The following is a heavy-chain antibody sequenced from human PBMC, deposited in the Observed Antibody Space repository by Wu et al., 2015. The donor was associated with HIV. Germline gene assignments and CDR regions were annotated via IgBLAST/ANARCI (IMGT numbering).Heavy chain of an antibody. J-gene: IGHJ4*02. Sequence: QVQLVQSGAEVKKPGASVKVSCKSFNYTFSSYGIDWVRQAPGQGLEWMGIINPSGGSTSYAQKFQGRVTMTRDTSTSTVYMELSSLRSEDTAVYYCARTGTEGFILDYWGQGTLVTVSS. D-gene: IGHD1-1*01. CDR3: ARTGTEGFILDY. CDR1: NYTFSSYG. CDR2: INPSGGST. V-gene: IGHV1-46*03.